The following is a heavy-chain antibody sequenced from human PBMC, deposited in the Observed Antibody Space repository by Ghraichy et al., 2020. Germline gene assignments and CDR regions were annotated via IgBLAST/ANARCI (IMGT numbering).Heavy chain of an antibody. CDR1: GDSIISDEYY. V-gene: IGHV4-61*08. CDR2: IYHNGRT. D-gene: IGHD3-10*01. Sequence: SQTLSLTCSVSGDSIISDEYYWSWLRQPPGKGLEWIGYIYHNGRTHYNPSLESRVTISVDTSSHRFFLTLNSVTTADTAVYYCAREWGYYGSGSDTLDYWGQGALVTVSS. J-gene: IGHJ4*02. CDR3: AREWGYYGSGSDTLDY.